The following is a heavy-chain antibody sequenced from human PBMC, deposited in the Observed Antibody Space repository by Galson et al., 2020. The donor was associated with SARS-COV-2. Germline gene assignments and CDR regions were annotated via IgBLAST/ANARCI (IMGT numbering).Heavy chain of an antibody. Sequence: GESLKISCAASGFTFSSYSMNWVRQAPGKGLEWVSSISSSSSYIYYADSVKGRFTISRDNAKNSLYLQMNSLRAEDTAVYYCAREWGYSSSWYDYWGQGTLVTVSS. CDR2: ISSSSSYI. CDR1: GFTFSSYS. CDR3: AREWGYSSSWYDY. J-gene: IGHJ4*02. D-gene: IGHD6-13*01. V-gene: IGHV3-21*01.